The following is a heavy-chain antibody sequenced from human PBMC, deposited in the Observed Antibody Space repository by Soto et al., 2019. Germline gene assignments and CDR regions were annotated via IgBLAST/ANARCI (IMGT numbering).Heavy chain of an antibody. CDR1: GFAFSIYW. CDR3: ARDPHGNSGPPNDAFEI. CDR2: IKTDGSRA. J-gene: IGHJ3*02. D-gene: IGHD4-17*01. Sequence: GGSLRLSCAASGFAFSIYWIHLVRQSPGEGLVWVSRIKTDGSRASYADFVKGRFTISSDNAKNTVHLQMNSLRAEDTALYYCARDPHGNSGPPNDAFEIWGQGTRVTI. V-gene: IGHV3-74*01.